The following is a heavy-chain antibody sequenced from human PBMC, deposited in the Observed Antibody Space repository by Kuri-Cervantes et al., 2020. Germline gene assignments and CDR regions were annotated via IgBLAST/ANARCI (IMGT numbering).Heavy chain of an antibody. D-gene: IGHD3-22*01. V-gene: IGHV1-69*05. CDR1: GGTFSSYA. CDR3: ARDLIGDYYDSSGYYFGY. Sequence: SVKVSCKASGGTFSSYAISWVRQAPGQGLEWMGGIIPIFGTANYTQKFQGRVTITTDESTSTAYMELSSLRSEDTAVYYCARDLIGDYYDSSGYYFGYWGQGTLVTVSS. CDR2: IIPIFGTA. J-gene: IGHJ4*02.